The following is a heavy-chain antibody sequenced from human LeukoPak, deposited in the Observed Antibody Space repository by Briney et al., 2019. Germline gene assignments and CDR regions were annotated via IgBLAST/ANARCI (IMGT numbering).Heavy chain of an antibody. Sequence: GESLKISCKGSGYSFTSYWIGWVRQMPGKGLEWMGIIYPGDSDTRYSPSFQGQVTISADKSISTAYLQWSSLKASDTAMYYCARPRIAVAGPGSYYPYYFDYWGQGTLVTVSS. D-gene: IGHD6-19*01. CDR1: GYSFTSYW. CDR3: ARPRIAVAGPGSYYPYYFDY. CDR2: IYPGDSDT. V-gene: IGHV5-51*01. J-gene: IGHJ4*02.